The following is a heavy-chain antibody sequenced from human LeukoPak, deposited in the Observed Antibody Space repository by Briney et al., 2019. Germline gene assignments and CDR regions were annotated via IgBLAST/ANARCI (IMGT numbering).Heavy chain of an antibody. Sequence: SETLSLTCTVSGGSISSGGYFWTWIRQHPGKGLEWIGHIYYTGSTYYNPSLKSRVTISVDTSKNQFSLKLSSVTAADTAVYYCARETSESAYGYWGQGTLVTVSS. CDR3: ARETSESAYGY. J-gene: IGHJ4*02. CDR1: GGSISSGGYF. CDR2: IYYTGST. V-gene: IGHV4-61*08. D-gene: IGHD3-3*01.